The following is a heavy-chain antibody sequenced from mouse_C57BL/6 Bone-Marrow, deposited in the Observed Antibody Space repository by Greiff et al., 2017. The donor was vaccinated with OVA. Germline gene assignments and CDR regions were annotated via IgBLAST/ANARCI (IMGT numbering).Heavy chain of an antibody. CDR3: ARGGTAQGPYYFDY. CDR1: GYSFTGYY. CDR2: INPSTGGT. Sequence: EVQLQQSGPELVKPGASVKISCKASGYSFTGYYMNWVKQSPEKSLEWIGEINPSTGGTTYNQKFKAKATLTVDKSSSTDYMQLKSLTSEDSAVYYCARGGTAQGPYYFDYWGQGTTLTVSS. J-gene: IGHJ2*01. V-gene: IGHV1-42*01. D-gene: IGHD3-2*02.